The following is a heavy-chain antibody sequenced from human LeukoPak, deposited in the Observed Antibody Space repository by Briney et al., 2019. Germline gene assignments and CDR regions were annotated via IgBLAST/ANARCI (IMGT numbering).Heavy chain of an antibody. CDR2: IYYSGSA. D-gene: IGHD6-13*01. V-gene: IGHV4-59*12. CDR3: ARESWYTNSRAAWFDP. Sequence: SETLSLTCTVSGGSISSYYWSWIRQPPGKGLEWIAFIYYSGSASYNPSLKSRVTISVDTSKNQFSLRLSSVTAADTAVYYCARESWYTNSRAAWFDPWGQGTLVTVSS. J-gene: IGHJ5*02. CDR1: GGSISSYY.